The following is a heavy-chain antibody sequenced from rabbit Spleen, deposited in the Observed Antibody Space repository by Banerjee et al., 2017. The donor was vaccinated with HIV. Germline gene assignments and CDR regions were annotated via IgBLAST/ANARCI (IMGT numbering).Heavy chain of an antibody. Sequence: QSLEESGGGLVKPEGSLTLTCTASGFSFSSSHYMCWVRQAPGKGLEWIACIAGSSSGFTYSATWAKGRFTCSKTSSTTVTLQMTSLTVADTATYFCARGPTFGYGHLDLWGPGTLVTVS. CDR2: IAGSSSGFT. CDR1: GFSFSSSHY. CDR3: ARGPTFGYGHLDL. J-gene: IGHJ4*01. V-gene: IGHV1S40*01. D-gene: IGHD6-1*01.